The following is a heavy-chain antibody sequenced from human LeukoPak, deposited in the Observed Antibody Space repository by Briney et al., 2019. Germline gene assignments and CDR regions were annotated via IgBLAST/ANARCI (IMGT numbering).Heavy chain of an antibody. V-gene: IGHV3-20*04. CDR2: INWNGSGA. Sequence: GGSLRLSCAASGFTFDDYGMSWVRQVPGKGPEWVSGINWNGSGAGYADSVKGRFTISRDNAKNSLYVQMNSLRAEDTAVYYCARAPTYYYDSSGPILLAHFYMDVWGRGTTVTVSS. D-gene: IGHD3-22*01. CDR3: ARAPTYYYDSSGPILLAHFYMDV. J-gene: IGHJ6*03. CDR1: GFTFDDYG.